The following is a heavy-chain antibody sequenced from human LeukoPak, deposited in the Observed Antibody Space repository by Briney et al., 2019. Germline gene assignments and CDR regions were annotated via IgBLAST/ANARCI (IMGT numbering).Heavy chain of an antibody. CDR2: IRYDGTQT. V-gene: IGHV3-30*02. J-gene: IGHJ4*02. CDR1: GFIFSRYG. D-gene: IGHD3-10*01. Sequence: GGSLRLSCAASGFIFSRYGMHWVRQAPGKGLEWGACIRYDGTQTYYADSVKGGFTISRDNSKKTLYLQMNSLRGEETAVYYCAKVIWGSESYTPPPDYWGQGTLVTVSS. CDR3: AKVIWGSESYTPPPDY.